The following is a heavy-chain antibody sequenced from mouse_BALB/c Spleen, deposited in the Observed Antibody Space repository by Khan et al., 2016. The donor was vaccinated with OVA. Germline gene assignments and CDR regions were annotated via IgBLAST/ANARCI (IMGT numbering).Heavy chain of an antibody. CDR1: GYTFTNYG. D-gene: IGHD2-12*01. J-gene: IGHJ4*01. CDR3: AREDDVRYAMDY. CDR2: INTYTGEP. Sequence: QIQLVQSGPELKKPGETVKISCKASGYTFTNYGMNWVKQAPGKGLKWMGWINTYTGEPTYADDFKGRFAFSLETSASTAYLQITNLKNEDTATYCCAREDDVRYAMDYGGQGTSVNGSS. V-gene: IGHV9-3-1*01.